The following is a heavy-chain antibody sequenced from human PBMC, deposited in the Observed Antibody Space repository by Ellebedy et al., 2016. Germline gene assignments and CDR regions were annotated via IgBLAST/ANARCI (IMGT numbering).Heavy chain of an antibody. CDR1: GGSINSDDYY. J-gene: IGHJ4*02. Sequence: SETLSLTXSVSGGSINSDDYYWSWIRQPPGQGLEWLGYIYYSGTTYYNTSLKSRITISVDTSKNQFSLRLSSVTAADTAVYFCARETDFWSDSSYFDYWGQGILVTISS. CDR3: ARETDFWSDSSYFDY. D-gene: IGHD3-3*01. CDR2: IYYSGTT. V-gene: IGHV4-30-4*01.